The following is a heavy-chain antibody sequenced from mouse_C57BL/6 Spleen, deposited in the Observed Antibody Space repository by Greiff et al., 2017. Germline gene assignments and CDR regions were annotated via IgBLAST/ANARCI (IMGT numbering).Heavy chain of an antibody. D-gene: IGHD4-1*01. V-gene: IGHV5-2*01. CDR2: INSDGGST. CDR3: ARQVTGTYWYFDV. J-gene: IGHJ1*03. Sequence: EVKLMESGGGLVQPGESLKLSCESNEYEFPSHDMSWVRKTPEKRLELVAAINSDGGSTYYPATMERRFIISRDNTKKTLYLQMSSLRSEDTALYYCARQVTGTYWYFDVWGTGTTVTVSS. CDR1: EYEFPSHD.